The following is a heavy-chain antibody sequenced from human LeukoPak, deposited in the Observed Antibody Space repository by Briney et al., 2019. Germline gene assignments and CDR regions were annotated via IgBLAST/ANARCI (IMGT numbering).Heavy chain of an antibody. D-gene: IGHD2-2*01. CDR1: GFTVSSNY. CDR2: ISSSSYI. Sequence: GGSLRLSCAASGFTVSSNYMSWVRQAPGKGLEWVSSISSSSYIYYADSLKGRLTISRDNAKNSLYLHMNSLRAEDTAVYYCARETYCTSTSCPIGDHFDYWGQGTLVTVSS. V-gene: IGHV3-69-1*01. J-gene: IGHJ4*02. CDR3: ARETYCTSTSCPIGDHFDY.